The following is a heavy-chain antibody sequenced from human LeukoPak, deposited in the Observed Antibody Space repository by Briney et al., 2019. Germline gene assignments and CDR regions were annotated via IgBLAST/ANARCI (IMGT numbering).Heavy chain of an antibody. V-gene: IGHV3-43D*03. CDR1: GFTFDDYS. J-gene: IGHJ4*02. CDR2: ISWDGGST. Sequence: PGGSLRLSCAASGFTFDDYSMRCVRQAAGKCLEWVSSISWDGGSTYYADSVKGRFTISRDNSKNSLYLQMNSLRAEDTALYYCAKGLTEDYYDSSGYYPLDYWGQGTLVTVSS. D-gene: IGHD3-22*01. CDR3: AKGLTEDYYDSSGYYPLDY.